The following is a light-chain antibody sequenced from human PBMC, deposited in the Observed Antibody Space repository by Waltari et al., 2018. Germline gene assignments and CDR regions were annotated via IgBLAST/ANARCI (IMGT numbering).Light chain of an antibody. CDR2: DVT. CDR1: SSDIGSYNY. V-gene: IGLV2-14*03. CDR3: SSYMDTTTLEL. J-gene: IGLJ2*01. Sequence: QSALTQPASVSGSPGQSITISCTGTSSDIGSYNYVSWYQQHPGKAPKLIIYDVTNWPSGVSNRFSGSKSGNTASLTISGLQAEDEADYYCSSYMDTTTLELFGGGTSLTVL.